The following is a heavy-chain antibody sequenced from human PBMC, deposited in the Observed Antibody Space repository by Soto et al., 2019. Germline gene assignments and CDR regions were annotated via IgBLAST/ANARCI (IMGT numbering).Heavy chain of an antibody. CDR1: GFTFSSYW. J-gene: IGHJ1*01. CDR2: ISTDASST. CDR3: SLLPNKSPQN. V-gene: IGHV3-74*01. D-gene: IGHD2-15*01. Sequence: EVQLVESGGGLVQPGGSLRLSCAASGFTFSSYWMHWVRQAPGKGLVWVSSISTDASSTSYADPVKGRFTIARDNAKNTLYLQMNSVRAEDTSVYYFSLLPNKSPQNWGQGTLVIVSP.